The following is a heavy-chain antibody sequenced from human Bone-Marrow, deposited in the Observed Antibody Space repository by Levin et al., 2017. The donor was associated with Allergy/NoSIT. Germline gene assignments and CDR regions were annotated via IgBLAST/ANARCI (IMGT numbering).Heavy chain of an antibody. Sequence: GGSLRLSCAASGFTFSSYGMHWVRQAPGKGLEWVAVISYDGSNKYYADSVKGRFTISRDNSKNTLYLQMNSLRAEDTAVYYCVLDSHCGGDCYNDYWGQGTLVTVSS. V-gene: IGHV3-30*03. CDR2: ISYDGSNK. CDR1: GFTFSSYG. J-gene: IGHJ4*02. CDR3: VLDSHCGGDCYNDY. D-gene: IGHD2-21*01.